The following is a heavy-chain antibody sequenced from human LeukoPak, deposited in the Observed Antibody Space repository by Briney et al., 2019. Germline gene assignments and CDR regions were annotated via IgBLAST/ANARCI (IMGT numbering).Heavy chain of an antibody. V-gene: IGHV3-23*01. D-gene: IGHD4-11*01. J-gene: IGHJ4*02. CDR2: IGATGGST. CDR1: GFPFSSYA. CDR3: AKDLDRQTPLQYYFDY. Sequence: PGGSLRLSCAASGFPFSSYAMNWVRQAPGKGLEWLSAIGATGGSTFYADSVKGRFTISRDNSKNTLYLQMNSLRAEDTAVYYCAKDLDRQTPLQYYFDYWGQGTLVTVSS.